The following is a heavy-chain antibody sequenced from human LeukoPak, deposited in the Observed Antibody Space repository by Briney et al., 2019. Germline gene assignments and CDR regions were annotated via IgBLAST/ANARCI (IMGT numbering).Heavy chain of an antibody. Sequence: KPSQTLSLTCTVSGGSISSGSYSWSWIRHPAGKGLEWIGRIYTSGSTNYNPSLKSRVTISVDTSKNQFSMKLSSVTAADTAVYYCASSTGSGSYYPLFDYWGQGTLVTVSS. CDR2: IYTSGST. CDR3: ASSTGSGSYYPLFDY. J-gene: IGHJ4*02. CDR1: GGSISSGSYS. V-gene: IGHV4-61*02. D-gene: IGHD3-10*01.